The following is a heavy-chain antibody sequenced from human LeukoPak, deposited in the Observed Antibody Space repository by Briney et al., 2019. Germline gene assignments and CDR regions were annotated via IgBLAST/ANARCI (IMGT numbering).Heavy chain of an antibody. J-gene: IGHJ4*02. CDR1: GFNVSSNY. CDR3: ARGLDYGSGSTVEGH. V-gene: IGHV3-53*01. Sequence: GGSLRLSCAASGFNVSSNYMSWVRQAPGKGLEWVSVIYCGGKTFYADPVKGRFTSSRDNSKNRLYLQMNSLRAEDTAVYYCARGLDYGSGSTVEGHWGQGTLVTVSS. D-gene: IGHD3-10*01. CDR2: IYCGGKT.